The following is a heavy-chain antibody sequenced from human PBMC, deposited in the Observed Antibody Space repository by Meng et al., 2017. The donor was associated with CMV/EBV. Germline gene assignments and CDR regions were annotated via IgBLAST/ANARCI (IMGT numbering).Heavy chain of an antibody. CDR3: TTPGELKYYDFWSGYYPFDY. V-gene: IGHV3-15*01. CDR2: IKSKTDGGTT. CDR1: NAG. Sequence: NAGMGGVRQATGKGLEWVGRIKSKTDGGTTDYAAPVKGRFTISRDDSKNTLYLQMNSLKTEDTAVYYCTTPGELKYYDFWSGYYPFDYWGQGTLVTVSS. D-gene: IGHD3-3*01. J-gene: IGHJ4*02.